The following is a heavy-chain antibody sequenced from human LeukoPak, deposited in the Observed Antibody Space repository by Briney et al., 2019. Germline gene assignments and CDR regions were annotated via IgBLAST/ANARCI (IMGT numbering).Heavy chain of an antibody. CDR3: TKSGTAIVGTTAAYYFDY. D-gene: IGHD1-26*01. V-gene: IGHV3-49*04. J-gene: IGHJ4*02. CDR2: IRSKAYGGTA. CDR1: GFTFSSYW. Sequence: GGSLRLSCAASGFTFSSYWMHWVRQAPGKGLEWVGFIRSKAYGGTAEYAASVKGRFTISRDDSKSIAYLQMNSLKTEDTAVYYCTKSGTAIVGTTAAYYFDYWGQGTLVTVSS.